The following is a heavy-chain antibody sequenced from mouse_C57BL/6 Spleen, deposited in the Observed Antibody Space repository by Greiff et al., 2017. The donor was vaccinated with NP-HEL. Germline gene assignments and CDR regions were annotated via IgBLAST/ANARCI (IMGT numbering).Heavy chain of an antibody. J-gene: IGHJ2*01. CDR1: GYTFTNYW. Sequence: QVQLQQSGAELVRPGTSVKMSCKASGYTFTNYWIGWAKQRPGHGLEWIGDIYPGGGYTNYNEKFKGKATLTADKSSSTAYMQFSSLTSEDSAIYYCARRATVVENYFDYWGQGTTLTVSS. V-gene: IGHV1-63*01. CDR3: ARRATVVENYFDY. CDR2: IYPGGGYT. D-gene: IGHD1-1*01.